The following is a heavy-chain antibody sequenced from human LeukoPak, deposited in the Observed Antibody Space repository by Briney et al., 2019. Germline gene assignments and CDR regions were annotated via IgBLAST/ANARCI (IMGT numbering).Heavy chain of an antibody. D-gene: IGHD3-22*01. CDR2: INPSGGSA. V-gene: IGHV1-46*01. J-gene: IGHJ5*02. Sequence: GPSVTVSCKPSRYTFTSYYIHWVRQAPGQGVAGMGIINPSGGSASYAPQFQGRVTTTRDPTTGTVYMELSSRRSQAPAVYYCSIDPLYYCDRSSSGYVPHPNWLDLWGQGTLVTVS. CDR3: SIDPLYYCDRSSSGYVPHPNWLDL. CDR1: RYTFTSYY.